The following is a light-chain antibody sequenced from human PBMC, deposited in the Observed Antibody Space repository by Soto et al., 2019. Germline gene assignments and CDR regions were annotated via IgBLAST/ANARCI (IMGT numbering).Light chain of an antibody. CDR3: SSYAGSSTAWV. V-gene: IGLV2-8*01. CDR2: EVN. J-gene: IGLJ3*02. Sequence: QSALTQPASVSGSPGQSITISCTGTSSDVGGYDYVSWYQQQPGKAPKLMIYEVNKRPSGVPDRFSGSKSGNTASLTVSGLQAEDEADYYCSSYAGSSTAWVFGGGTKVTVL. CDR1: SSDVGGYDY.